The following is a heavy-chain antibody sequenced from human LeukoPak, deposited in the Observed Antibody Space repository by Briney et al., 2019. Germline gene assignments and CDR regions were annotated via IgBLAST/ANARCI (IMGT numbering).Heavy chain of an antibody. CDR3: AKGHSAHGTGFDY. CDR2: ISGSGDTT. CDR1: GFTFSSYS. D-gene: IGHD1-1*01. J-gene: IGHJ4*02. V-gene: IGHV3-23*01. Sequence: PGGSLRLSCAASGFTFSSYSMNWVRQAPGKGLEWVSAISGSGDTTYYADSVKGRFTISRDNLENTLYTQMNSLRVEDTAVYYCAKGHSAHGTGFDYWGQGTLVIVSS.